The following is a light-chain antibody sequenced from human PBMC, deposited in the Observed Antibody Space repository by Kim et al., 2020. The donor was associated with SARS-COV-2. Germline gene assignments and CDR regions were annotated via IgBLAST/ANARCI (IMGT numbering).Light chain of an antibody. J-gene: IGLJ2*01. CDR1: SSDIGGYNY. V-gene: IGLV2-8*01. CDR3: SSYAGSNNFVV. CDR2: EVS. Sequence: QSGPISCTGTSSDIGGYNYVSWYQQHPGKVPKLMIYEVSKRPSGVPDRFSGSKSDNTASLTVSGLQAEDEADYYCSSYAGSNNFVVFGGGTKLTVL.